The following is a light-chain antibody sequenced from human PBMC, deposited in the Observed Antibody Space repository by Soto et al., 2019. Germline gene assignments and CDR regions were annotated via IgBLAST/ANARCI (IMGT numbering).Light chain of an antibody. CDR2: EVT. Sequence: QSALTQPPSASGSPGQSVTISCTGTSSDVGGYNYVSWYQQYPGKAPRLMIYEVTKRPSGVPDRFSGSKSGNTASLTVSGLQADDEADYYCASYAGTITLYGGGTKLTVL. CDR1: SSDVGGYNY. CDR3: ASYAGTITL. J-gene: IGLJ3*02. V-gene: IGLV2-8*01.